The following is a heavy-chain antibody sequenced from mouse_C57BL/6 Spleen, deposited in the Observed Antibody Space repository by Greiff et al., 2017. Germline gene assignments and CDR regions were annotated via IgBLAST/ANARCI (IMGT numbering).Heavy chain of an antibody. V-gene: IGHV6-3*01. CDR3: DGNFYYAMDY. CDR2: IRLKSDNYAT. Sequence: EVKVEESGGGLVQPGGSMKLSCVASGFTFSNYWMNWVRQSPEKGLEWVAQIRLKSDNYATHYAESVKGRFTISRDDSKSSVYLQMNNLRAEDTGIYYCDGNFYYAMDYWGQGTSVTVSS. D-gene: IGHD2-1*01. CDR1: GFTFSNYW. J-gene: IGHJ4*01.